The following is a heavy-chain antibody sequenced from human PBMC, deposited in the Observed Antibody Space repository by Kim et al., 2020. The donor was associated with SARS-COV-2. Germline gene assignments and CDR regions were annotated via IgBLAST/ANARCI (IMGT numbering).Heavy chain of an antibody. V-gene: IGHV3-9*02. Sequence: GGSLRLSCAVSGSTSFDHAMHWVRQGPGKGLEWVSGIFWKSDTTGYADSVKGRFTTSRDNAKKSVFLQMDSLRTEDTGLYFCVKDVSAGGAYVWGQGTTV. CDR3: VKDVSAGGAYV. J-gene: IGHJ6*02. D-gene: IGHD3-10*01. CDR1: GSTSFDHA. CDR2: IFWKSDTT.